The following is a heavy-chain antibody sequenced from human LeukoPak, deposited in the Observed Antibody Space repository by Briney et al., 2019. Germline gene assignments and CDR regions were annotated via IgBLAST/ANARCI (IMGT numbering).Heavy chain of an antibody. Sequence: PGGSLRLSCAASGFTFSNAWMSWVRQAPGKGLEWVGRIKSKTDGGTTDYAAPVKGRFTISRDDSKNTLYLQMNSLKTEDTAVYYCTTESDFWSGYFYYYYMDVWGKGTTVTVSS. CDR1: GFTFSNAW. D-gene: IGHD3-3*01. J-gene: IGHJ6*03. V-gene: IGHV3-15*01. CDR2: IKSKTDGGTT. CDR3: TTESDFWSGYFYYYYMDV.